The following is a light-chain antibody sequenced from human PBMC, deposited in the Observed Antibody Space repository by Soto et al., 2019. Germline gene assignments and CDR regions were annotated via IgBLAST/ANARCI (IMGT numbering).Light chain of an antibody. Sequence: QSVLTQPPPASGTPGQRVTFSCSGSTSNIGDNTVNWYQRLPGAAPKLLIYSDNKRPSGVPDRFSGSKSGTSASLAISGLQSEDEAEYFCATWDDSLNGVLFGGGTKLTVL. CDR1: TSNIGDNT. J-gene: IGLJ2*01. CDR2: SDN. V-gene: IGLV1-44*01. CDR3: ATWDDSLNGVL.